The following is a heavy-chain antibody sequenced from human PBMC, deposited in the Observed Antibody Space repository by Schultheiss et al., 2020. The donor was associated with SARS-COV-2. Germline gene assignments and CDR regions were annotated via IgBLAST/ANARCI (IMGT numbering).Heavy chain of an antibody. CDR3: ARDRDYGDHWGY. J-gene: IGHJ4*02. CDR2: INPNSGNT. D-gene: IGHD4-17*01. CDR1: GYTFTGYY. V-gene: IGHV1-2*06. Sequence: ASVKVSCKASGYTFTGYYMHWVRQAPGQGLEWMGRINPNSGNTGYAQKFQGRVTITRNTSISTAYMELSRLRSDDTAVYYCARDRDYGDHWGYWGQGTLVTVSS.